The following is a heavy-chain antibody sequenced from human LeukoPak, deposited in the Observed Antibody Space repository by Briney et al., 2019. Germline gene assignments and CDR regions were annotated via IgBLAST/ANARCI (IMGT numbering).Heavy chain of an antibody. Sequence: SETLSLTCTVSGGSISSYYWSWIRQPPGKGLEWIGYIYYSGSTNYNPSLKSRVTISVDTSKNRFSLKLSSVTAADTAVYYCARARYSSSWYYFDYWGQGTLVTVSS. CDR1: GGSISSYY. D-gene: IGHD6-13*01. V-gene: IGHV4-59*01. CDR2: IYYSGST. CDR3: ARARYSSSWYYFDY. J-gene: IGHJ4*02.